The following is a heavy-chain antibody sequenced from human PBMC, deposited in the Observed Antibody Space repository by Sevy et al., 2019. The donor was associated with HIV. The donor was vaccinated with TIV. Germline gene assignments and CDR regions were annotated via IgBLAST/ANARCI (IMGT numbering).Heavy chain of an antibody. D-gene: IGHD6-19*01. V-gene: IGHV3-30-3*01. J-gene: IGHJ6*02. Sequence: GGSLRLSCAASGFTFSSYAMHWVRQAPGKGLEWVAVISYDGSNKYYADSVKGRFTISRDNSKNTLYLQMNSLRAEDTAVYYGARGSIAVAGTGFYYYGMDVWGQGTTVTVSS. CDR2: ISYDGSNK. CDR1: GFTFSSYA. CDR3: ARGSIAVAGTGFYYYGMDV.